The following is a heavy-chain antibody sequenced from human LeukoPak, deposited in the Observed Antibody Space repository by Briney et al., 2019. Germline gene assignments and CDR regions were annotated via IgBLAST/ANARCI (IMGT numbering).Heavy chain of an antibody. Sequence: KPSETLSLTCAVYGGSFSGHYWTWIRQPPGKGLEWIGEINHSGSTNYNPSLKSRVTISVDTSKNQFSLKVSSVTAADTAVYFCARGRVSSSSWSSTYYYYFYMDVWGKGTTVTVSS. J-gene: IGHJ6*03. CDR3: ARGRVSSSSWSSTYYYYFYMDV. CDR1: GGSFSGHY. V-gene: IGHV4-34*01. CDR2: INHSGST. D-gene: IGHD6-13*01.